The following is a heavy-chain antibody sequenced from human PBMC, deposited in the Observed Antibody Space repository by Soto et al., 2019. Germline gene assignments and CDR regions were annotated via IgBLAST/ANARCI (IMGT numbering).Heavy chain of an antibody. V-gene: IGHV4-59*01. Sequence: PSATLSLTCTVSGGSISSYYWSWIRQPPGKGLEWIGYIYYSGSTNYNPSLKSRVTISVDTSKNQFSLKLSSVTAADTAVYYCARALILTGYYIHDAFDIWGQGTMVTVSS. J-gene: IGHJ3*02. CDR3: ARALILTGYYIHDAFDI. CDR1: GGSISSYY. CDR2: IYYSGST. D-gene: IGHD3-9*01.